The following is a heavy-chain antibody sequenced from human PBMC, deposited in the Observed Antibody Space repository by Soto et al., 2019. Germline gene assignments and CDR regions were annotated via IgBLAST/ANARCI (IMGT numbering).Heavy chain of an antibody. CDR2: ISRDGGTK. CDR1: GFTVSTYG. V-gene: IGHV3-30*03. Sequence: QVQLVESGGGVVQPGRSLRLSCAVSGFTVSTYGMHWVRQAPGKGREWVAVISRDGGTKYYADSVKGRFTISRDNSRNTLFLEMNSLRGDEMAVYYCTGEVASGYWGQGTLVTVSS. CDR3: TGEVASGY. D-gene: IGHD2-8*02. J-gene: IGHJ4*02.